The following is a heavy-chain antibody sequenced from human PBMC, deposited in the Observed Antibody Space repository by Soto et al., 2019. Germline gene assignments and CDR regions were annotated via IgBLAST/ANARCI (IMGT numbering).Heavy chain of an antibody. CDR1: GFTFSSYS. CDR2: ISSISSYI. V-gene: IGHV3-21*01. J-gene: IGHJ4*02. Sequence: EVQLVESGGGLVKPGGSLRLSCAASGFTFSSYSMNWVRQAPGKGPEWVSSISSISSYIYYAESMKGRFTISRDNAKNALYLQMNSLRAEDTALYYCARDQPGYSYGYGLGYWCQGTLVTVSS. CDR3: ARDQPGYSYGYGLGY. D-gene: IGHD5-18*01.